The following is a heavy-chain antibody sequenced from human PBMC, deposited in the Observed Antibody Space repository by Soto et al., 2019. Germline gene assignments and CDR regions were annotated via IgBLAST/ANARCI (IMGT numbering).Heavy chain of an antibody. Sequence: GSLRLSCEASRFTFNTYAMSWVRQVPGKGLECVAGVSGSGGSTIYADSVKGRFTISRDNSKNTLNLQMDSLRAEDTAVYYCAKGRFVLLWPGEPDDGFVIWGQRTMVTVSS. CDR3: AKGRFVLLWPGEPDDGFVI. CDR1: RFTFNTYA. J-gene: IGHJ3*02. CDR2: VSGSGGST. D-gene: IGHD3-10*01. V-gene: IGHV3-23*01.